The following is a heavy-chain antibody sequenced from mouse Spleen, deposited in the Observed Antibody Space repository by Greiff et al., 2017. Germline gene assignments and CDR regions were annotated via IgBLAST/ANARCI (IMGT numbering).Heavy chain of an antibody. CDR1: GFSLTSYG. V-gene: IGHV2-2*01. J-gene: IGHJ4*01. CDR3: ARNSDFYYYAMDY. Sequence: VQLQQSGPGLVQPSQSLSITCTVSGFSLTSYGVHWVRQSPGKGLEWLGVIWSGGSTDYNAAFISRLSISKDNSKSQVFFKMNSLQADDTAIYYCARNSDFYYYAMDYWGQGTSVTVSS. CDR2: IWSGGST.